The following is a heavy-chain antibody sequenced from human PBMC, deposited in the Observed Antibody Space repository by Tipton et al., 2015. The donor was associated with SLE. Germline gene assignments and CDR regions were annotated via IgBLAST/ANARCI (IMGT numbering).Heavy chain of an antibody. CDR1: GFTFSSYG. CDR2: IWYDGSNK. V-gene: IGHV3-33*01. J-gene: IGHJ4*02. Sequence: RSLRLSCAASGFTFSSYGMHWVRQAPGKGLEWVAVIWYDGSNKYYADYVKGRFTIPRDNSKNTLYLQINSLRAEDTAVYYCAMSGTPWYFDYWGQGTLVTVAS. CDR3: AMSGTPWYFDY. D-gene: IGHD3-3*01.